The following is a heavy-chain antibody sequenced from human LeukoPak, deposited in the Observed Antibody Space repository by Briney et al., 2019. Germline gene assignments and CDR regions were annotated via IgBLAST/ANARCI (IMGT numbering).Heavy chain of an antibody. CDR3: AKEATVTDWYFDL. Sequence: GGSLRLSCAASGFTFSSYGMHWVRQAPGKGLEWVAVISYDGSNKYYADSVKGRFTIPRDNSKNTLYLQMNSLRAEDTAVYYCAKEATVTDWYFDLWGRGTLVTASS. D-gene: IGHD4-17*01. CDR2: ISYDGSNK. J-gene: IGHJ2*01. CDR1: GFTFSSYG. V-gene: IGHV3-30*18.